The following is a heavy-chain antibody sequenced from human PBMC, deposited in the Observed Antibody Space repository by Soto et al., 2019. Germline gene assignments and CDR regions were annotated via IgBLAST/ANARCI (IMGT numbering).Heavy chain of an antibody. D-gene: IGHD1-1*01. Sequence: EVQLLQSGGDLVQPGGSLRLSCATSGFTFSSYDMRWVCQAPGKGPERVASITGNGDRTYYADLVRGRLRISRDNSMNTSYLQMNSLRYDDTAVYYCARRHRPWAQPARTCYGMDVWGQGTTVTVSS. CDR3: ARRHRPWAQPARTCYGMDV. J-gene: IGHJ6*02. CDR2: ITGNGDRT. CDR1: GFTFSSYD. V-gene: IGHV3-23*01.